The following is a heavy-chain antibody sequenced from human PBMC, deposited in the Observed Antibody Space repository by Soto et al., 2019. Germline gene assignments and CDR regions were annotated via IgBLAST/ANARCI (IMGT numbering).Heavy chain of an antibody. CDR1: GGSISSYY. Sequence: SETLSLTCTVSGGSISSYYWSRIRQPPGKGLEWIGHIYYTGSTNYNPSLKSRLTISVDTSKNQFSLKLTSVTAADTAVYYCARDKKYCSGDKCSYFDYWGQGTLVTVSS. V-gene: IGHV4-59*01. CDR3: ARDKKYCSGDKCSYFDY. D-gene: IGHD2-15*01. CDR2: IYYTGST. J-gene: IGHJ4*02.